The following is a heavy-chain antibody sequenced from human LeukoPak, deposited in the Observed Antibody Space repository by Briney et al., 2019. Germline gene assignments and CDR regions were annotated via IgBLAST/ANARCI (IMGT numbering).Heavy chain of an antibody. CDR3: ARDFYGDYDN. V-gene: IGHV3-74*01. Sequence: GGSLRLSCAASGFTFSSYWMHWVRHAPGKGLGWVSRINSDGSSTSYADSVKGRFTISRDNAKNTLYLQMNSLRAEDTAVYYCARDFYGDYDNWGQGTLVTVSS. CDR1: GFTFSSYW. CDR2: INSDGSST. D-gene: IGHD4-17*01. J-gene: IGHJ4*02.